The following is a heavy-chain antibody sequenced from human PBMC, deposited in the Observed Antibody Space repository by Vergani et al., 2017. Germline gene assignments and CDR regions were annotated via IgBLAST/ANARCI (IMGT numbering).Heavy chain of an antibody. D-gene: IGHD4-11*01. CDR2: IDHTGRP. CDR3: ARVNTETNGHLYYYYYMDV. J-gene: IGHJ6*03. V-gene: IGHV4-34*01. Sequence: QVQLQQWGGGLLKPAETLSLTCVVNGGVFTSYDWTWIRQSPGEGLEWVGDIDHTGRPDYNPSLKSRRTMSVDKSRNQSSLTLKSGTATDTAIYFCARVNTETNGHLYYYYYMDVWGQATAVTVS. CDR1: GGVFTSYD.